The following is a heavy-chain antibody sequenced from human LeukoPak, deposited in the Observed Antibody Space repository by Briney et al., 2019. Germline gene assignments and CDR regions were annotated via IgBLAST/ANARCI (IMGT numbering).Heavy chain of an antibody. J-gene: IGHJ4*02. CDR1: GGSISSGSYY. D-gene: IGHD5-12*01. CDR2: IYTSGST. V-gene: IGHV4-61*02. Sequence: SETLSLTCTVSGGSISSGSYYWSWIRQPAGKGLEWIGRIYTSGSTNYSPSLKSRVTISVDTSKNQFSLKLSSVTAADTAVYYCARLQRPGPGYSREVRTRFDYWGQGTLVTVSS. CDR3: ARLQRPGPGYSREVRTRFDY.